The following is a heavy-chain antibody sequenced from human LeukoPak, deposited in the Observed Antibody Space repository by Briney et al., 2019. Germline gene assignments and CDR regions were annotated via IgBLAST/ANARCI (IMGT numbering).Heavy chain of an antibody. V-gene: IGHV4-61*01. CDR3: ARSRAFNSGAFDP. CDR1: GASVSSASY. Sequence: SETLSLTCTVSGASVSSASYWTWMRQPPGKGVEWIAHIYNGVNTNYNPSLKSRVTISVDTSKNQFSLRLNSVTAADTAVYYCARSRAFNSGAFDPWGQGSLVTVSS. J-gene: IGHJ5*02. D-gene: IGHD1-26*01. CDR2: IYNGVNT.